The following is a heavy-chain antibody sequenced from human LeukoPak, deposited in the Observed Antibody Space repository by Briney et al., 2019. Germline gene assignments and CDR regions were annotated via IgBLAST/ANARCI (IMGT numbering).Heavy chain of an antibody. CDR2: ISAYNGNT. CDR3: ARAGYDFLI. V-gene: IGHV1-18*01. D-gene: IGHD3/OR15-3a*01. Sequence: ASVKVSCKASGGTFNNYGITWVRQAPGQGLEWMGWISAYNGNTKYAQKVQGRATMTTDTSTSTAYMELRSLRPDDTAVYYCARAGYDFLIWGQGTLVTVSS. CDR1: GGTFNNYG. J-gene: IGHJ4*02.